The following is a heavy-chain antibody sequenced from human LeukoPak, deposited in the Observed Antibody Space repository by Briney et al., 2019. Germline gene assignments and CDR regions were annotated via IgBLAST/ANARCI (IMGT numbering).Heavy chain of an antibody. D-gene: IGHD7-27*01. CDR3: ARDGARGTGIAYYFDY. V-gene: IGHV6-1*01. CDR2: TYYRSKWFI. CDR1: GDSVSNNSAA. J-gene: IGHJ4*02. Sequence: SQTLSLTCAISGDSVSNNSAAWNWIRQSPSRGLEWLGRTYYRSKWFIDYAAFVKSRITINPGTSKNQFSLQLNSVIPEDTAVYYCARDGARGTGIAYYFDYWGQGTLVTVSS.